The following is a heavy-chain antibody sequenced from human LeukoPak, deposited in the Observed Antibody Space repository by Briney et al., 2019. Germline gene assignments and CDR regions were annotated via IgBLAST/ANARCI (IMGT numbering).Heavy chain of an antibody. J-gene: IGHJ4*02. V-gene: IGHV4-4*07. CDR3: AREAGGLAAGTFVYSY. D-gene: IGHD6-13*01. Sequence: SETLSLTCTVSGGSISSYYWSWIRQPAGKGLEWIGRIYTSGSTNYNPSLKSRVTMSVDTSKNQFSLKLSSVTAADTAVYYCAREAGGLAAGTFVYSYWGQGTLVTVSS. CDR1: GGSISSYY. CDR2: IYTSGST.